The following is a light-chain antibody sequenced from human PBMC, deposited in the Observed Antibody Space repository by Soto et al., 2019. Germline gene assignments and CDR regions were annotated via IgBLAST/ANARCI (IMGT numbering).Light chain of an antibody. V-gene: IGLV1-44*01. CDR1: SSNIGSNT. CDR2: NNN. J-gene: IGLJ1*01. Sequence: QSVLTQPPSASGTPGQRVTISCSGSSSNIGSNTVNWYQQLPGTAPTLLIYNNNQRPSWVPDRFSGSKSGTSASLAISGLQSADEADYYCAAWDDSLNGLVFGTGTKLTVL. CDR3: AAWDDSLNGLV.